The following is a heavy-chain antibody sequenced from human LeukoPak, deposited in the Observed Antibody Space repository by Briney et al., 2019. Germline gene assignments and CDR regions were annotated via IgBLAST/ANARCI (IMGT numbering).Heavy chain of an antibody. J-gene: IGHJ4*02. V-gene: IGHV4-59*11. CDR1: SGSISSHY. CDR3: ARTVPRAGYISSWHLDY. D-gene: IGHD6-13*01. CDR2: ISYSGST. Sequence: SETLSLTCTVSSGSISSHYWSWIRQPPGKGLEWIGYISYSGSTNYNPSLKSRVTISVDTSENQFSLRLSSVTAADTAMYYCARTVPRAGYISSWHLDYWGQGSLVTVSS.